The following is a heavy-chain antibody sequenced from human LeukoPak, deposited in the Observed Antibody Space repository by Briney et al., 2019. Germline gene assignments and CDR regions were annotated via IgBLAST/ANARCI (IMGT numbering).Heavy chain of an antibody. D-gene: IGHD6-19*01. CDR2: IYGGGAT. Sequence: PGGSLRLSCAVSGVTVSSTYMSWVRQAPGKGLEWVSVIYGGGATYYADSVKGRFTISRDNSRNTLYLQMSSLRAEDTAVYYCVRSYSSGWFDYWGQGTLVTVSS. V-gene: IGHV3-53*01. CDR3: VRSYSSGWFDY. CDR1: GVTVSSTY. J-gene: IGHJ4*02.